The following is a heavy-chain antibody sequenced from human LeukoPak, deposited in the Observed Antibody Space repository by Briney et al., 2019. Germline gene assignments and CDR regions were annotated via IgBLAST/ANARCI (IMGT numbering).Heavy chain of an antibody. CDR1: GGSISSSSYY. CDR2: IYYSGST. J-gene: IGHJ6*02. V-gene: IGHV4-30-4*08. CDR3: ASTGLNRHYYYYGMDV. D-gene: IGHD1-14*01. Sequence: PSETLSLTCTVSGGSISSSSYYWGWIRQPPGKGLEWIGYIYYSGSTYYNPSLKSRVTISVDTSKNQFSLKLSSVTAADTAVYYCASTGLNRHYYYYGMDVWGQGTTVTVSS.